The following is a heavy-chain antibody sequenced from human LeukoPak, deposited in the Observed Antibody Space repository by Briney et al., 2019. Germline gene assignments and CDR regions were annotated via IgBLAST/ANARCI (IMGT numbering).Heavy chain of an antibody. CDR1: GGSISSGSYY. Sequence: SQTLSLTCTGSGGSISSGSYYWSWIRQPAGKGLEWMGRIYTSGSTNYNPSLKSRVTISVDTSKNQFSLKLSSVTAADTAVYCCARGPLGGVVVRYWGQGTLVTVSS. CDR2: IYTSGST. J-gene: IGHJ4*02. D-gene: IGHD3-22*01. V-gene: IGHV4-61*02. CDR3: ARGPLGGVVVRY.